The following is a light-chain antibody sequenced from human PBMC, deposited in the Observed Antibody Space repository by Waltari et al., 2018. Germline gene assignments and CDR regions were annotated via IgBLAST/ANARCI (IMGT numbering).Light chain of an antibody. CDR3: QQRSNWPLT. CDR1: QSVGSY. Sequence: EIVLTQSPATLSLSPGERATLSCKASQSVGSYLAWYQQKPGQAPRLLISDASNRATGIPARFSGSGSGTDFTLTISSLEPEDFAVYSCQQRSNWPLTFGPGTKVDIK. J-gene: IGKJ3*01. CDR2: DAS. V-gene: IGKV3-11*01.